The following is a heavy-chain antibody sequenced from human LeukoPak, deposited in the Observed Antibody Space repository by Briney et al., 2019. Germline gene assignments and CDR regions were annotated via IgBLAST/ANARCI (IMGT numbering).Heavy chain of an antibody. Sequence: ASVKVSCKASGYTFTGYYIHRVRQAPGQGLEWMGWINPNSGGTNYAQKFQGRITMTRDTSISTAYMELSRLRSDDTAVYYCARVGATYSGDPWGQGTLVTVSS. V-gene: IGHV1-2*02. CDR2: INPNSGGT. CDR3: ARVGATYSGDP. CDR1: GYTFTGYY. D-gene: IGHD2-21*01. J-gene: IGHJ5*02.